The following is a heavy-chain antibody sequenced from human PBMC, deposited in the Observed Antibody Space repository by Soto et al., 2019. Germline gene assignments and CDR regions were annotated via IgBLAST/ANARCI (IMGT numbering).Heavy chain of an antibody. D-gene: IGHD6-19*01. CDR3: ARLQQWLVMY. CDR1: GGSISSSSYY. V-gene: IGHV4-39*01. J-gene: IGHJ4*02. Sequence: SLTCTVSGGSISSSSYYLGWIRQPPGKGLEWIGSIYYSGSTYYNPSLKSRVTISVDTSKNQFSLKLSSVTAADTAVYYCARLQQWLVMYWGQGTLVTVSS. CDR2: IYYSGST.